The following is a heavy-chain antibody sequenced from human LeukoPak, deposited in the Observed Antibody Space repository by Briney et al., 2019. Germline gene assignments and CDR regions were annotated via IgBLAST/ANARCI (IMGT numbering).Heavy chain of an antibody. CDR2: ISRDSTVI. Sequence: PGGSLRLPCAASGFIFSAYHMNWVRQAPGKGLEWVSFISRDSTVIYYADSVKGRFSVSRDNARNSMSLQMNSLRGDDTAVYYCARRDDFDVWGQGTMVTVSS. J-gene: IGHJ3*01. CDR3: ARRDDFDV. V-gene: IGHV3-48*01. CDR1: GFIFSAYH.